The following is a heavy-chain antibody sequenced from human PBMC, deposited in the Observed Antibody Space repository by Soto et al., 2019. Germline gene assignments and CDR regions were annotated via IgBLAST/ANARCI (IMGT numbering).Heavy chain of an antibody. CDR3: ARWPPVAGISGFDP. Sequence: PGGSLRLSCAASGFTFSSYWMHWVRQAPGKGLVWVARINGDGSYIDYADSVKGRFTISRDNAKSTLYLQMNSLRAEDTALYYCARWPPVAGISGFDPWGQGTLVTVSS. CDR1: GFTFSSYW. V-gene: IGHV3-74*01. CDR2: INGDGSYI. J-gene: IGHJ5*02. D-gene: IGHD6-19*01.